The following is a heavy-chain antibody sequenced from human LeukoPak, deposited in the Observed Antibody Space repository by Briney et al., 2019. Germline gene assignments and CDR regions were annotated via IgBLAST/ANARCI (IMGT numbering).Heavy chain of an antibody. CDR3: ARSGVLLWFGELSPAFDI. D-gene: IGHD3-10*01. CDR2: INHSGST. Sequence: KPSETLSLTCAVYGGSFSGYYWSWIHQPPGKGLEWIGEINHSGSTNYNPSLKSRVTISVDTSKNQFSLKLSSVTAADTAVYYCARSGVLLWFGELSPAFDIWGQGTMVTVSS. CDR1: GGSFSGYY. J-gene: IGHJ3*02. V-gene: IGHV4-34*01.